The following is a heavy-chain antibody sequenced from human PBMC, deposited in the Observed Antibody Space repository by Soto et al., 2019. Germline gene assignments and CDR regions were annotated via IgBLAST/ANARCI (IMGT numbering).Heavy chain of an antibody. CDR2: ISYDGSNK. CDR1: VFTFSSYG. CDR3: AKEVAVARIYYYRMDV. D-gene: IGHD6-19*01. Sequence: PMGSLRLSCASSVFTFSSYGMHCVRHSPGKGLEWVAVISYDGSNKYYADSVKGRFTISRDNSKNTLYLQMNSLRAEDTAVYYCAKEVAVARIYYYRMDVWSQGTTVTVSX. J-gene: IGHJ6*02. V-gene: IGHV3-30*18.